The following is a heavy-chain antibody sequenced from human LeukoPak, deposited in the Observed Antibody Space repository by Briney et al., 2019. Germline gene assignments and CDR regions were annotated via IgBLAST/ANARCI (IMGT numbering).Heavy chain of an antibody. J-gene: IGHJ4*02. CDR2: ASYDGSNK. CDR1: GFTFSSYS. D-gene: IGHD7-27*01. Sequence: GGSLRLSCAASGFTFSSYSMNWVRQAPGKGLEWVAVASYDGSNKYYADSVKGRFTISRDNPKNTLYLQMNSLRAEDTAVYYCAKDWGNWGYGYYFDHWGQGTLVTVSS. CDR3: AKDWGNWGYGYYFDH. V-gene: IGHV3-30*18.